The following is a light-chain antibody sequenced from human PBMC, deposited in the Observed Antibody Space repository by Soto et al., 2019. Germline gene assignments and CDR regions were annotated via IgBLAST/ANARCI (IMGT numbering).Light chain of an antibody. Sequence: DIQLTQSPSSLSTSVGDIVTITCRASQGISTFLNWYQQKPGKAPRLLIYAASRLQSGVPSRFSGSGSGTDFTLTITSLQPEDIATYHCQQSYGTPLTFGQGTKVDTK. CDR3: QQSYGTPLT. V-gene: IGKV1-39*01. CDR2: AAS. J-gene: IGKJ1*01. CDR1: QGISTF.